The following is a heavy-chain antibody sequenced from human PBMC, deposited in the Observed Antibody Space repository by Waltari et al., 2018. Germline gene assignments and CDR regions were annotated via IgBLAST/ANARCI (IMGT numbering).Heavy chain of an antibody. CDR2: INGIGLDT. D-gene: IGHD3-9*01. Sequence: EVELKEYGGALVQPGGSLRLAGVTAGLKLSTHWMHWIRQDPGGGLTCVSRINGIGLDTTYADSVQGRFNISIDHTKSTVYLQMNDLRVDDTVVYFCAKGILIEGATLPDSLGQGTLVTVSS. V-gene: IGHV3-74*03. CDR1: GLKLSTHW. J-gene: IGHJ4*02. CDR3: AKGILIEGATLPDS.